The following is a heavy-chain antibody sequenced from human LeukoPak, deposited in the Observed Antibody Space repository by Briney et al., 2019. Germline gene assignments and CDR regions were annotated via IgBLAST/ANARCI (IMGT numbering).Heavy chain of an antibody. J-gene: IGHJ6*04. V-gene: IGHV1-69*13. Sequence: SVKVSCKAPGGTFSSYAISWVRQAPGQGLEWMGGIIPIFGTANYAQKFQGRVTITADESTSTAYMELSSLRSEDTAVYYCARDDGEVATGYYYGMDVWGKGTTVTVSS. CDR2: IIPIFGTA. D-gene: IGHD5-12*01. CDR1: GGTFSSYA. CDR3: ARDDGEVATGYYYGMDV.